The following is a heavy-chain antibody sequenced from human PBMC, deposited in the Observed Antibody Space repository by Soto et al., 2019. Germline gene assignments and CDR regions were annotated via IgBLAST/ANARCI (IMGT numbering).Heavy chain of an antibody. V-gene: IGHV4-39*01. D-gene: IGHD6-13*01. CDR1: GGSISSSSYY. CDR3: ACIAAAGTSGPNSYGDYVD. J-gene: IGHJ4*02. Sequence: QLQLQESGPGLVKPSETLSLTCTVSGGSISSSSYYWGWIRQPPGKGLEWIGSIYYSGSTYYNPSLKSRVTISVDTSKNQFSLKLSSVTAADTAVYYCACIAAAGTSGPNSYGDYVDWGQGTLVTVSS. CDR2: IYYSGST.